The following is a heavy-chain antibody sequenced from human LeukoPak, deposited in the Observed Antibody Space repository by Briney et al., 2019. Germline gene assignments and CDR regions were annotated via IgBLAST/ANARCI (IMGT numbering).Heavy chain of an antibody. CDR1: GFTFSSYG. CDR3: ARGDDYYGMDV. V-gene: IGHV3-30*03. Sequence: GGSLRLSCAASGFTFSSYGMQWVRQAPGKGLEWVAVISYDGSNKYYADSVKGRFTISRDNSKNTLYLQMNSLRADDTAVYYCARGDDYYGMDVWGQGTTVTVSS. CDR2: ISYDGSNK. J-gene: IGHJ6*02. D-gene: IGHD3-16*01.